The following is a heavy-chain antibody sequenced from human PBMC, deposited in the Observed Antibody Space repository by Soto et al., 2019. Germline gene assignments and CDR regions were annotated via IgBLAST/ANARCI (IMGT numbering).Heavy chain of an antibody. CDR1: GGSISSYY. J-gene: IGHJ6*02. D-gene: IGHD2-15*01. V-gene: IGHV4-59*08. CDR2: IYYSGST. Sequence: QVQLQESGPGLVKPSETLSLTCTVSGGSISSYYWSWIRQPPGKGLEWIGYIYYSGSTNYNPPLSIRVTISVDTCKNQFSLKMSSVNAADTAVYYCARRNCSGGSCYSLDYYYGMDVWGQGTTVTVAS. CDR3: ARRNCSGGSCYSLDYYYGMDV.